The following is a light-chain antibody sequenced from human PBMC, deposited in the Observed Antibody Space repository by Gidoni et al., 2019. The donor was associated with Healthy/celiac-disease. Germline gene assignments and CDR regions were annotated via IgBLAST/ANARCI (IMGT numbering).Light chain of an antibody. J-gene: IGKJ1*01. CDR1: QSVSSN. CDR2: GAS. Sequence: EIVMTQSPATLSVSPGERAPLSCRASQSVSSNLAWYQQKLGQAPRLLIYGASTRATGIPARFSGSGSGTEFTLTISSLQSEDFAVYYCQQYNNWPPWTFGQGTKVEIK. V-gene: IGKV3-15*01. CDR3: QQYNNWPPWT.